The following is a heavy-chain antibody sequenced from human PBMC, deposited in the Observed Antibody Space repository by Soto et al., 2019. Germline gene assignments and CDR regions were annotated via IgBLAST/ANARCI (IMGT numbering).Heavy chain of an antibody. Sequence: SETLSPTCPLFGGSLSRGCSSWGWIREPPGKGLEWIGYIYHSGSTYYNPSLKSRVTISVDRSKNQFSLKLSSVTAADTAVYYCARAGDSSGPVALGYWGQGTLVTVSS. CDR2: IYHSGST. CDR3: ARAGDSSGPVALGY. J-gene: IGHJ4*02. CDR1: GGSLSRGCSS. D-gene: IGHD6-19*01. V-gene: IGHV4-30-2*01.